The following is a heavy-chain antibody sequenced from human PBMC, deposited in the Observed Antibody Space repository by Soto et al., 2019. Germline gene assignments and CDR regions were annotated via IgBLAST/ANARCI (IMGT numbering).Heavy chain of an antibody. CDR1: GLTFSSYA. CDR2: ISGRGGSI. Sequence: EVQLLESGGGLVQPGGSLRLSCAASGLTFSSYAMSWVRQAPGKGLEWVSAISGRGGSIYYADSVMGRFTISRNNSKNTLYLQLNSLRAEDTAVYYCAKDSTYYDFWSGLSKPSGFDYWGQGTLVTVSS. D-gene: IGHD3-3*01. V-gene: IGHV3-23*01. J-gene: IGHJ4*02. CDR3: AKDSTYYDFWSGLSKPSGFDY.